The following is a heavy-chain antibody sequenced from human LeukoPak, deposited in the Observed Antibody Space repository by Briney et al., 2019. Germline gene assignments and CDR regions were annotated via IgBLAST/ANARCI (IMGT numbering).Heavy chain of an antibody. Sequence: GGSLRLSCAASGFTVSSSYMSWVRQAPGKGLEWVSVIYSGGSTYYADSVKGRFTISRDNSKNTLYLQMNSLRAEDTAVYYCAKGNSQETLCYWGQGTLVTVSS. J-gene: IGHJ4*02. V-gene: IGHV3-53*05. CDR1: GFTVSSSY. CDR3: AKGNSQETLCY. D-gene: IGHD4-23*01. CDR2: IYSGGST.